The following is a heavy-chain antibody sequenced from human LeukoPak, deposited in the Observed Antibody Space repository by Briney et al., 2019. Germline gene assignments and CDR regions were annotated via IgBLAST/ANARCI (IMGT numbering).Heavy chain of an antibody. CDR3: ARVGDYGSGEFDY. Sequence: SETLSLTCAVYGGSFSGYYWSWIRQPPGKGLEWIGEINHSGSTNYNPSLKSRVTISVDTSKNQFSLKLSSVTAADTAVYYCARVGDYGSGEFDYWGQGTLVTVSS. V-gene: IGHV4-34*01. D-gene: IGHD3-10*01. J-gene: IGHJ4*02. CDR1: GGSFSGYY. CDR2: INHSGST.